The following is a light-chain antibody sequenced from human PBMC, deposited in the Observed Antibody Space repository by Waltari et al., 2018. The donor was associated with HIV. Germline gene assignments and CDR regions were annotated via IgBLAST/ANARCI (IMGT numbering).Light chain of an antibody. V-gene: IGLV2-11*01. Sequence: QSALTQPRPVSGSPGQSVPISSTGTSSYVGGYNYVSWYQQHPGKAPKLRIYDVSKRPSGVPDRFSGSKSGNTASLTISGLQAEDEADYYCCSYAGSYTWVFGGGTKLTVL. CDR1: SSYVGGYNY. J-gene: IGLJ3*02. CDR2: DVS. CDR3: CSYAGSYTWV.